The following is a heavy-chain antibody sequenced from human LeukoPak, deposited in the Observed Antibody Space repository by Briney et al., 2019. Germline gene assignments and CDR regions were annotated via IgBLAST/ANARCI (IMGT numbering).Heavy chain of an antibody. Sequence: GGSLRLSCAASGFTFSSYAMSWVRQAPGKGLEWVSVIYSGGSTYYADSVKGRFTISRDNSKNTLYLQMNSLRSDDTAVYYCAGGPAGGFGYFFGYFCYWGQGTLVTVSS. CDR3: AGGPAGGFGYFFGYFCY. J-gene: IGHJ4*01. D-gene: IGHD5-18*01. CDR1: GFTFSSYA. CDR2: IYSGGST. V-gene: IGHV3-66*01.